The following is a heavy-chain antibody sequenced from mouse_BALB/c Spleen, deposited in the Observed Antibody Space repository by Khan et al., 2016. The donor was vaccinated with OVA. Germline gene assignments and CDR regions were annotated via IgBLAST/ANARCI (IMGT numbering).Heavy chain of an antibody. CDR3: ASSRWLLPPMDY. Sequence: QIQLVQSGPELKKPGETVKISCKASGYTFTNYGMNWVKQSPGKGLKWMGWINTNTGEPTYAEEFKGRFAFSLETSASTAYLQINNIKNEDTATYVCASSRWLLPPMDYWGQGTSVTVSS. CDR1: GYTFTNYG. J-gene: IGHJ4*01. D-gene: IGHD2-3*01. CDR2: INTNTGEP. V-gene: IGHV9-3*02.